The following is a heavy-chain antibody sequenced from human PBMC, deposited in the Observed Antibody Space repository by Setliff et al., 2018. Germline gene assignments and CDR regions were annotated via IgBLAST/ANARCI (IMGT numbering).Heavy chain of an antibody. CDR3: ARDLGGVVSNLYYYYYGMDV. Sequence: SETLSLTCTVSGGSISDYYWSWIRQATGKGLEWIGSIYYGRSTNYNPSLKSRVTISVDTSKHQFSLKLSSVTAADTAVYYCARDLGGVVSNLYYYYYGMDVWGQGTTVTVSS. CDR2: IYYGRST. J-gene: IGHJ6*02. CDR1: GGSISDYY. V-gene: IGHV4-59*12. D-gene: IGHD3-3*01.